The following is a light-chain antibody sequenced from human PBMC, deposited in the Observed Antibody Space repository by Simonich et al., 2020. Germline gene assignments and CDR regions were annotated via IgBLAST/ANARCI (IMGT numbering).Light chain of an antibody. J-gene: IGLJ3*02. Sequence: QSALTQPASVSGSPGQSITISCTGTSSDVGGYNYVSWYQQHPGKAPKIMIYDVSKRPSGVSNRFSGSKSGNTASLTISGRQAEDEADYYCSSYTSSSFWVFGGGTKLTVL. CDR2: DVS. CDR3: SSYTSSSFWV. V-gene: IGLV2-14*03. CDR1: SSDVGGYNY.